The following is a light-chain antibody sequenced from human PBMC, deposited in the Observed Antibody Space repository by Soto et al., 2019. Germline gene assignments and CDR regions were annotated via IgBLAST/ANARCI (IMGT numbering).Light chain of an antibody. CDR2: AAS. CDR1: QSVSSN. CDR3: QQYINWPRT. V-gene: IGKV3-15*01. Sequence: EIVLTQSPGTLSLSPGERVTLSCRASQSVSSNLAWYQQKPGQAPRLLIYAASTRATGIPARFSGSGSGTEFSLTISSLQSEDFAVYYCQQYINWPRTFGQGTKVDIK. J-gene: IGKJ1*01.